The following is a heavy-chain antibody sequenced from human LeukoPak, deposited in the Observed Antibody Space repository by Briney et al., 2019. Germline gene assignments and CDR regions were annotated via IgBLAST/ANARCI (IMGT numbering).Heavy chain of an antibody. J-gene: IGHJ5*02. V-gene: IGHV3-7*01. CDR3: ARVTVLLVYAMGPDANWFDP. Sequence: GGSLRLSCAASGFTFSSYWMSWVRQAPGKGLEWVANIKQDGSEKYYVDSVKGRFTISRGNAKNSLYLQMNSLRAEDTAVYYCARVTVLLVYAMGPDANWFDPWGQGTLVTVSS. D-gene: IGHD2-8*01. CDR2: IKQDGSEK. CDR1: GFTFSSYW.